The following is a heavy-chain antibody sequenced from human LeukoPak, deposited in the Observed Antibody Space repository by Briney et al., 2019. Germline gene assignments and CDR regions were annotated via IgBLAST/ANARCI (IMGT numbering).Heavy chain of an antibody. Sequence: SETLSLTCTVSGGSISSYYWSWIRQPPGNGLEWIGYIYYSGSTNYNPSLKSRVTISVDTSKNQFSLKLSSVTAADTAVYYCARESFYYFDYWGQGTLVTVSS. V-gene: IGHV4-59*01. CDR3: ARESFYYFDY. CDR1: GGSISSYY. CDR2: IYYSGST. J-gene: IGHJ4*02.